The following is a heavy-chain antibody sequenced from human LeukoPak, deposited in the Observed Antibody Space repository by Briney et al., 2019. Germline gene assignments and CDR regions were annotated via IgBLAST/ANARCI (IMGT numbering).Heavy chain of an antibody. Sequence: SGGSLRLSCVASGFTFSSYWMHWVRQAPGKGLEWVSRINGDGRSTTYADSVKGRFTISRDNAKNTLYVQMNSLRAEDTAVYYCAREALNMYYGMDVWGQGTTVTVSS. J-gene: IGHJ6*02. D-gene: IGHD1/OR15-1a*01. V-gene: IGHV3-74*01. CDR1: GFTFSSYW. CDR2: INGDGRST. CDR3: AREALNMYYGMDV.